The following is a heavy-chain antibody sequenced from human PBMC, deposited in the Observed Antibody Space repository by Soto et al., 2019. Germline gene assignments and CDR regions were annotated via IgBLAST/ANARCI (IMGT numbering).Heavy chain of an antibody. Sequence: ASVKVSCKASGYKFTTYFIHWVRQAPGQGREWMGMIHPSGDTGYAQKFRGRVTMTIDTSTTTAYMELRNLTSEDTAVYFSVRGYCTTSPCSGDFQFWGQGXLVTVSS. D-gene: IGHD2-15*01. CDR3: VRGYCTTSPCSGDFQF. V-gene: IGHV1-46*01. CDR1: GYKFTTYF. J-gene: IGHJ1*01. CDR2: IHPSGDT.